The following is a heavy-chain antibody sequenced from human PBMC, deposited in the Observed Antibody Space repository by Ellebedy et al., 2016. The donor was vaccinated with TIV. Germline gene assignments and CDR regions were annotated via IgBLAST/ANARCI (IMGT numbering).Heavy chain of an antibody. CDR3: AREPVMLTFWGVPFDY. CDR1: GFTFSSYS. D-gene: IGHD3-16*01. J-gene: IGHJ4*02. V-gene: IGHV3-21*01. CDR2: ISSRSIYT. Sequence: GESLKISCAASGFTFSSYSMNWVRQAPGKGLEWVSSISSRSIYTYYADSVRGRFTISRDNAKNSLYLQMNSLRAEDTAVYYCAREPVMLTFWGVPFDYWGQGTLVTVSS.